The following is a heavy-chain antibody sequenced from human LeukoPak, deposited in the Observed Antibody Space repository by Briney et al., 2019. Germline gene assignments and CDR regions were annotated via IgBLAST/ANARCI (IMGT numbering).Heavy chain of an antibody. J-gene: IGHJ4*02. CDR3: ARAPPGIAVADY. V-gene: IGHV4-34*01. CDR2: INHSGST. Sequence: PSETLSLTCAVYGGSFSGYYWSWIRQPPGKGLERIGEINHSGSTNYNPSLKSRVTISVDTSKNQFSLKLSSVTAADTAVYYCARAPPGIAVADYWGQGTLVTVSS. D-gene: IGHD6-19*01. CDR1: GGSFSGYY.